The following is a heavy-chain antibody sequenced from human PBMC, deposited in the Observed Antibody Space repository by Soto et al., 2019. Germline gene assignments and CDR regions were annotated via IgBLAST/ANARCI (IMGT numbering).Heavy chain of an antibody. CDR3: ARVYSSSYYYYGMDV. D-gene: IGHD6-6*01. Sequence: GGSLRLSCAASGFTFSSYWMHWVRQAPGKGLVWVSRINSDGSSTSYADSVKGRFTISRDNAKNTLYLQMNSLRAEDTAVYYCARVYSSSYYYYGMDVWGQGTTVTVSS. V-gene: IGHV3-74*01. CDR1: GFTFSSYW. J-gene: IGHJ6*02. CDR2: INSDGSST.